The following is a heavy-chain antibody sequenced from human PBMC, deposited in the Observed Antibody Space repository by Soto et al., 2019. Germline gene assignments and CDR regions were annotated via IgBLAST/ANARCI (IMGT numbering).Heavy chain of an antibody. CDR2: FIPMFNRP. CDR3: ARGQFHHVSNYYYALDV. CDR1: GDTFSSYA. Sequence: QVQLVQSGAEVKKPGSSVKVSCKASGDTFSSYAISWVRQAPGHGLEWMGGFIPMFNRPHSARKFQGRVTITADESTSTAYMDLSSLRSEDTAVYYCARGQFHHVSNYYYALDVWGQGTTVTVSS. V-gene: IGHV1-69*01. J-gene: IGHJ6*02.